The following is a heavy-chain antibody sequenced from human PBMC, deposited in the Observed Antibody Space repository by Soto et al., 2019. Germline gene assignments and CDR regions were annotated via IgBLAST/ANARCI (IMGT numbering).Heavy chain of an antibody. V-gene: IGHV1-2*04. J-gene: IGHJ3*02. D-gene: IGHD7-27*01. CDR2: NNPNSGGT. CDR3: ARVPGTGDDAFDI. Sequence: ASVKVSCKASGYTFTGYYMHWVRQAPGQGLEWMGWNNPNSGGTNYAQKFQGWVTMTRDTSISTAYMELSRLRSDDAAVYYCARVPGTGDDAFDIWGQGTMVTVSS. CDR1: GYTFTGYY.